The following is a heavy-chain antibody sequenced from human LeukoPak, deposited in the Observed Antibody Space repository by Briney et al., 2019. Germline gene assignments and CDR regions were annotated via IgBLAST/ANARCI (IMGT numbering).Heavy chain of an antibody. J-gene: IGHJ4*02. CDR2: IYYSGST. CDR1: GGSISSSSYY. CDR3: ARKCRPYDY. D-gene: IGHD2-15*01. Sequence: PSETLSLTCTVSGGSISSSSYYWGWIRQPPGKGLEWIGSIYYSGSTYYNPSLKSRVTISVDTSKNQFSLKLSSVTAADTAVYYCARKCRPYDYWGQGTLVTVSS. V-gene: IGHV4-39*01.